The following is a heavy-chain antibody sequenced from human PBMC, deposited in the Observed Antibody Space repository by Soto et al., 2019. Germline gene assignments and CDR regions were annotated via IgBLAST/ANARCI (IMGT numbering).Heavy chain of an antibody. D-gene: IGHD2-2*01. CDR3: ARDLTVTRGCTSTSCYYDAFDS. V-gene: IGHV4-39*02. CDR2: IYYSGST. J-gene: IGHJ3*02. CDR1: GGSISSSSYY. Sequence: SETLSLTCTVSGGSISSSSYYWGWILQPPGKGLEWIGSIYYSGSTYYNPSLKSRVTISVDTSKNQFSLKLSSVTAADTAVYYCARDLTVTRGCTSTSCYYDAFDSWGQGKMVTVPS.